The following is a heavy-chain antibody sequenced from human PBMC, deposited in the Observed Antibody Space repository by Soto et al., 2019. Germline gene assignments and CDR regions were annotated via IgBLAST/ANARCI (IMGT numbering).Heavy chain of an antibody. J-gene: IGHJ4*02. V-gene: IGHV3-43D*04. Sequence: EVQLVESGGVVVQFWGSLRLSCAASGFTFDDYAMHWVRQAPGKGLEWVSLITRDGATTYYADSVKGRFTISRDNSKNSLYLQMNSLRPDDTAFYYCAKDGGYSDSWFGYSDYWGQGTLVTVSS. CDR1: GFTFDDYA. CDR3: AKDGGYSDSWFGYSDY. D-gene: IGHD6-13*01. CDR2: ITRDGATT.